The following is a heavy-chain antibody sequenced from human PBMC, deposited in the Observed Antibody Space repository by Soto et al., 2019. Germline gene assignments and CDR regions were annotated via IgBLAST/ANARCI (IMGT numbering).Heavy chain of an antibody. D-gene: IGHD2-2*01. CDR2: INHSGST. J-gene: IGHJ4*02. Sequence: SETLSLTCAVYGGSFSGYYWSWIRQPPGKGLEWIGEINHSGSTNYNPSLKSRVTISVDTSKNQFSLKLSSVTAADTAVYYCARGGWDSSTPRIGTNDYWGQGTLVTVSS. CDR1: GGSFSGYY. CDR3: ARGGWDSSTPRIGTNDY. V-gene: IGHV4-34*01.